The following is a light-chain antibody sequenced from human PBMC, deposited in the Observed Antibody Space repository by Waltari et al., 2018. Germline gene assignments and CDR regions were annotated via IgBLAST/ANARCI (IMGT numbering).Light chain of an antibody. J-gene: IGKJ4*01. Sequence: EIVMTQTPLPSPVTLGQPAPIPCRSSQSLVHSDGNTYLSWLHQRPGQPPRLLIYKVSNRVSGVPDRVSGSGAGTDFTLKISRVTAEDVGIYYCMQSTQFRTFGGGTRVEIK. CDR3: MQSTQFRT. CDR2: KVS. CDR1: QSLVHSDGNTY. V-gene: IGKV2-24*01.